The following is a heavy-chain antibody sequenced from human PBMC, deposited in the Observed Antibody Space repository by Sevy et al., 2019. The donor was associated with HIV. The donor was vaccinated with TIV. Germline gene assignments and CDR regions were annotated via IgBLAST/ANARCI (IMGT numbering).Heavy chain of an antibody. CDR3: ARGHQGVFYYYGMDV. V-gene: IGHV4-34*01. CDR1: GGSFSGYY. D-gene: IGHD2-2*01. CDR2: INHSGSN. Sequence: SETLSLTCAVCGGSFSGYYWSWIRQPPGKGLEWIGEINHSGSNNYNPSLKSRVTISVDTSKNQFSLKLSSVTAADTAVYYCARGHQGVFYYYGMDVWGQGTTVTVSS. J-gene: IGHJ6*02.